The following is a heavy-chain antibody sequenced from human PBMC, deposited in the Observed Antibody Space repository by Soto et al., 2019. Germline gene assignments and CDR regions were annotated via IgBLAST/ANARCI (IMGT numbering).Heavy chain of an antibody. CDR2: IYPGDSDT. CDR1: GYSFTSYW. D-gene: IGHD2-2*02. V-gene: IGHV5-51*01. Sequence: GETLKISCKGSGYSFTSYWIGWVCQMPGKGLEWMGIIYPGDSDTRYSPSFQGQVTISADKSISTAYLQWSSLKASDTAMYYCARHTLGYCSSTSCYNYYYMDVWGKGTTVTVSS. CDR3: ARHTLGYCSSTSCYNYYYMDV. J-gene: IGHJ6*03.